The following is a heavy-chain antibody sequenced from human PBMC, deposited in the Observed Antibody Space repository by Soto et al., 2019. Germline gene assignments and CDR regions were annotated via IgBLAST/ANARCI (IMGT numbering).Heavy chain of an antibody. CDR2: ISSNGGST. CDR3: ARSTYPSGWLDY. V-gene: IGHV3-64*01. CDR1: GFTFSSYA. D-gene: IGHD6-19*01. J-gene: IGHJ4*02. Sequence: GGSLRLSCAASGFTFSSYAMHWVRQAPGKGLEYVSAISSNGGSTYYANSVKGRFTISRDNSKNTLYLQMGSLRAEDMAVYYCARSTYPSGWLDYWGQGTLVTVSS.